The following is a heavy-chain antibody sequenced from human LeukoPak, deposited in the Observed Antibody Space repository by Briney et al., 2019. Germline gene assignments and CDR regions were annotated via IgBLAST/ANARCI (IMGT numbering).Heavy chain of an antibody. CDR1: GYTFNTYW. Sequence: QTGGSLRLSCVASGYTFNTYWMTWVRQGPGKGLEWVANIRQDGNEKYYVDSVKGRFTISRDNAKNSLYLQMNSLRAEDSAVYFCAKTLVGGLFDYWGQGTLVSVSS. D-gene: IGHD1-26*01. V-gene: IGHV3-7*01. CDR3: AKTLVGGLFDY. CDR2: IRQDGNEK. J-gene: IGHJ4*02.